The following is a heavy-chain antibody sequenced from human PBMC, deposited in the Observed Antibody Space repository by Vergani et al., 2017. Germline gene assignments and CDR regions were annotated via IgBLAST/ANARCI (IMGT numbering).Heavy chain of an antibody. CDR2: INHSGTI. CDR1: GGSHSGYY. D-gene: IGHD1-26*01. J-gene: IGHJ3*01. Sequence: QVQLQQWGPGLLKPSETLSLTCAVYGGSHSGYYWSWIRLAPGKGLEWIGEINHSGTINYNPTLKSPFNVSIDTSRDHFSLKLRSVSAADTAVYFCARRAERWETLLRDDFDVWGQGTFVTVSP. CDR3: ARRAERWETLLRDDFDV. V-gene: IGHV4-34*01.